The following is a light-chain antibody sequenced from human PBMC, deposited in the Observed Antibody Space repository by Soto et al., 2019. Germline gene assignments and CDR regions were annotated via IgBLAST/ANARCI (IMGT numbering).Light chain of an antibody. CDR3: LQHDAYPFT. V-gene: IGKV1-17*03. CDR2: GAT. Sequence: DIQMTQSPSAMSASVGDRVTITCRASQGISNYLSWFQQTPGQGPKRLIYGATNLQSGVPPRFSGGGSETEFTLTISNLQPEDIATYYCLQHDAYPFTFGQGTKLEIK. J-gene: IGKJ2*01. CDR1: QGISNY.